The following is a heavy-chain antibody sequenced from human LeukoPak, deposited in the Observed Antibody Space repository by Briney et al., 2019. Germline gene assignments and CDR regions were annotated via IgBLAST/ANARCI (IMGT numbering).Heavy chain of an antibody. V-gene: IGHV1-8*02. CDR2: MNPNSGNT. CDR3: ARYEPLLRYFQH. D-gene: IGHD3-16*01. J-gene: IGHJ1*01. CDR1: GYTFTDYY. Sequence: ASVKVSCKASGYTFTDYYMYWVRQAPGQGLEWMGWMNPNSGNTDYAQKFQGRVTMTRSTSISTAYMELSSLRSEDTAVYYCARYEPLLRYFQHWGQGTLITVSS.